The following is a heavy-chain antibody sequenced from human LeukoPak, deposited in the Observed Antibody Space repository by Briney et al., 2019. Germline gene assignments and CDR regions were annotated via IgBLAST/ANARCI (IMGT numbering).Heavy chain of an antibody. D-gene: IGHD3-10*01. V-gene: IGHV4-59*01. Sequence: SSETLSLTCTVSGGSISSYYWSWIRQPPGKGLEWIGYIYYSGSTNYNPSLKSRVTISVDTSKNQFSLKLSSVTAADTAVYYCARGGVMVRGGGFDYWGQGTLVTVSS. J-gene: IGHJ4*02. CDR3: ARGGVMVRGGGFDY. CDR2: IYYSGST. CDR1: GGSISSYY.